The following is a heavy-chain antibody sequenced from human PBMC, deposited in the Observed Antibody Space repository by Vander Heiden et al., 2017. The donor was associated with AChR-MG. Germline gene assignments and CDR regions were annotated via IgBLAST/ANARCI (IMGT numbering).Heavy chain of an antibody. D-gene: IGHD3-22*01. CDR2: INHSGST. V-gene: IGHV4-34*01. CDR1: GGSFSGYY. Sequence: QVQLQQWGAGLLKPSETLSLTCAVYGGSFSGYYWSWIRQPPGKGLEWIGEINHSGSTNYNPSLKSRVTISVDTSKNQFSLKLSSVTAADTAVYYCARGGGYYYDSSGYYIYDYWGQGTLVTVSS. J-gene: IGHJ4*02. CDR3: ARGGGYYYDSSGYYIYDY.